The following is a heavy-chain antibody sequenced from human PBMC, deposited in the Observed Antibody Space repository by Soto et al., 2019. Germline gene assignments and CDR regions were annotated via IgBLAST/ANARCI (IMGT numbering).Heavy chain of an antibody. J-gene: IGHJ5*01. Sequence: GGSLRLSCEAYGFTFSSYWMGWVRQAPGKGLEWVANINRDGSERYYVDSVKGRFTISSDNAKNSVYLQMNSLRAEDSAVYYCARDPICGDRYVFDSWGQGALVTVSS. V-gene: IGHV3-7*01. CDR2: INRDGSER. D-gene: IGHD3-3*02. CDR1: GFTFSSYW. CDR3: ARDPICGDRYVFDS.